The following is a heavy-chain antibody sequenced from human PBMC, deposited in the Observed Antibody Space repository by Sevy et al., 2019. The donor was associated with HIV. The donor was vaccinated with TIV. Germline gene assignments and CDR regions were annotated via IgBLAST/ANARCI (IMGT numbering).Heavy chain of an antibody. CDR1: GYTFTVYY. Sequence: ASVKVSCKASGYTFTVYYMHWVRQAPGQGLEWMGWINPNSGGTNYAQKFQGRVTMTRDTSISTAYMELSRLRSDDTAVYYCAREIVGATGDAFDIWGQGTMVTVSS. CDR3: AREIVGATGDAFDI. J-gene: IGHJ3*02. CDR2: INPNSGGT. D-gene: IGHD1-26*01. V-gene: IGHV1-2*02.